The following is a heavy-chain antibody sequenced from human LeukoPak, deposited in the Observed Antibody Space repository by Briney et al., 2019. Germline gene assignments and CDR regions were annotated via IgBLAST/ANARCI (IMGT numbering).Heavy chain of an antibody. CDR2: IYPGDSGT. CDR1: GYRFSTYW. CDR3: ARHASAFDI. V-gene: IGHV5-51*01. J-gene: IGHJ3*02. Sequence: GESLKISCXGSGYRFSTYWIGWVRQMPGKGLEWMGIIYPGDSGTRYSPSFQGQVTISADKSISTAYLQWSSLRASDTAMYYCARHASAFDIWGQGIMVTVSS.